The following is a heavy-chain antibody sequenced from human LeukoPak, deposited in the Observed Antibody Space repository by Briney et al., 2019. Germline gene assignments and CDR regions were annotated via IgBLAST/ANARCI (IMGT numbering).Heavy chain of an antibody. Sequence: PGGSLRLSCAAFGFTFSSYWMSWVRQAPGKGLEWVANIKQDGSEKYYVDSVKGRFTISRDNAKNSLYLQMNSLRAEDTAVYYCARELWVFYYWGQGTLVTVSS. D-gene: IGHD5-18*01. J-gene: IGHJ4*02. CDR2: IKQDGSEK. CDR1: GFTFSSYW. V-gene: IGHV3-7*03. CDR3: ARELWVFYY.